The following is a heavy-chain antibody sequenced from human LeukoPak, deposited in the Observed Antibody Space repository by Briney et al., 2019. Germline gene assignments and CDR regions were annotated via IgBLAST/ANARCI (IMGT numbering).Heavy chain of an antibody. CDR1: GGSISYSNYY. V-gene: IGHV4-39*01. CDR2: IHYSGNI. Sequence: PSETLSLTCTVSGGSISYSNYYWGWIRQPPGKGLEWIGNIHYSGNIYYNPSLKSRVTISADTSKNQFSLRLSPVTATDTAVYYCASMWRSGLYYFDYWGQGTLVTVSS. J-gene: IGHJ4*02. D-gene: IGHD6-19*01. CDR3: ASMWRSGLYYFDY.